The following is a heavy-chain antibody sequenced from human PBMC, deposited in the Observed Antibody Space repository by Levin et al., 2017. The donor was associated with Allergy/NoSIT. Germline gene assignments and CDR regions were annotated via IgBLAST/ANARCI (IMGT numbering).Heavy chain of an antibody. V-gene: IGHV3-30*18. Sequence: GGSLRLSCAASGFTFSSYGMHWVRQAPGKGLEWVAVISYDGSNKYYADSVKGRFTISRDNSKNTLYLQMNSLRAEDTAVYYCAKAPAGTDAFDSWGQGTMVTVSS. D-gene: IGHD6-19*01. CDR1: GFTFSSYG. J-gene: IGHJ3*02. CDR3: AKAPAGTDAFDS. CDR2: ISYDGSNK.